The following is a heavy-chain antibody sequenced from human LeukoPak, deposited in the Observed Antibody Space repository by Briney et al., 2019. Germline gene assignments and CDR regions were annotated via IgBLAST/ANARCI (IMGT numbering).Heavy chain of an antibody. V-gene: IGHV3-21*01. CDR2: ISSTSTYI. D-gene: IGHD4-11*01. J-gene: IGHJ4*02. Sequence: GGSLRLSCAASGFTFSSYSMNWVRQAPGKGLEWFSSISSTSTYIDYADSVKGRFTISRDNAKNLLYLQMNSLRVEDTAVYYCASTTVTTGYWGQGTLVTVSS. CDR3: ASTTVTTGY. CDR1: GFTFSSYS.